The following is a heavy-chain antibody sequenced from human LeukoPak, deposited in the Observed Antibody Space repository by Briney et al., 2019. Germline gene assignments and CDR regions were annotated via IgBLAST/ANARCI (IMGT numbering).Heavy chain of an antibody. CDR1: GGSISSGGYS. CDR2: IYHSGST. J-gene: IGHJ4*02. CDR3: ARTSVVTYFGSRTNFDY. V-gene: IGHV4-30-2*01. D-gene: IGHD2/OR15-2a*01. Sequence: SETLSLTCAVSGGSISSGGYSWSWIRQPPGKGLEWIGYIYHSGSTYYNPSLKSRVTISVDKSKNQFSLKLSSVTAADTAVYYCARTSVVTYFGSRTNFDYWGQGTLVTVSS.